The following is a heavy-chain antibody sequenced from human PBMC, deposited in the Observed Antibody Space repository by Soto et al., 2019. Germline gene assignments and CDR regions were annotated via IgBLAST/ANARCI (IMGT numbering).Heavy chain of an antibody. J-gene: IGHJ4*02. Sequence: EVQLLVSGGGLVQPGGSLRLSCAASGFTFNDYWMSWVRQAPGKGLEWVANIKEDGSERYYLDSVRGRFTISRDNAKNSLYLQMNSLRAEDTAVYFCARRGDAFDFWGQGTLVTVSS. CDR3: ARRGDAFDF. CDR1: GFTFNDYW. CDR2: IKEDGSER. D-gene: IGHD2-21*02. V-gene: IGHV3-7*01.